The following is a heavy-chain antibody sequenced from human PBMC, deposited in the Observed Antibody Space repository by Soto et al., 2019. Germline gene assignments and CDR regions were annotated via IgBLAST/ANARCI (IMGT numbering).Heavy chain of an antibody. Sequence: PGGSLRLSCAASGFTFSSYGMHWVRQAPGKGLEWVAVIWYDGSNKYYADSVKGRFTISRDNSKNTLYLQMNSLRAEDTAVCYCARVRVAGPPYYSYGMDVWGQAPTVTVSS. D-gene: IGHD6-19*01. J-gene: IGHJ6*02. CDR3: ARVRVAGPPYYSYGMDV. CDR2: IWYDGSNK. CDR1: GFTFSSYG. V-gene: IGHV3-33*01.